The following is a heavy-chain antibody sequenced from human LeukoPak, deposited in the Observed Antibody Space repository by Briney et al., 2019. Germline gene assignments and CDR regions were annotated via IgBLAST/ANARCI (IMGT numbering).Heavy chain of an antibody. CDR2: ITGDGSDI. CDR3: ARDAYTTTSNWLDP. Sequence: GGSLRLSCEASGFTLDKYWMHWVRQAPGKGLVWVSRITGDGSDIAYADSVKGRFTVSRDDAKNTLFLQMTSLRVEDTAIYYCARDAYTTTSNWLDPWGQGTLVTVSS. J-gene: IGHJ5*02. CDR1: GFTLDKYW. V-gene: IGHV3-74*01. D-gene: IGHD4-17*01.